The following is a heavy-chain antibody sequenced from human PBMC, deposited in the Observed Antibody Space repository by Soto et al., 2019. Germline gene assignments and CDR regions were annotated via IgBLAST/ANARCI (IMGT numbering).Heavy chain of an antibody. CDR1: GGSISSYY. D-gene: IGHD3-9*01. J-gene: IGHJ3*02. CDR2: IYTSWST. CDR3: ARDQILRYFDWLFRDDAFDI. Sequence: SETLSLTCTVSGGSISSYYWSWIRQPAGKGLEWIGRIYTSWSTNYNPSLKSRVTMSVDTSKNQFSLKLSSVTAADTAVYYCARDQILRYFDWLFRDDAFDIWGQGTMVTVSS. V-gene: IGHV4-4*07.